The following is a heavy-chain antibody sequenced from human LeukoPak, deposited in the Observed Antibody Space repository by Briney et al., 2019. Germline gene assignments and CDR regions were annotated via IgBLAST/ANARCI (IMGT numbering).Heavy chain of an antibody. D-gene: IGHD2/OR15-2a*01. V-gene: IGHV1-18*01. CDR1: GYTFTSYG. CDR2: ISAYNGNT. CDR3: ARDPTVRILNYYYYYVDV. Sequence: ASVKVSCKASGYTFTSYGISWVRQAPGQGLEWMGWISAYNGNTNYAQKLQGRVTMTTDTSTSTAYMELRSLRSDDTAVYYCARDPTVRILNYYYYYVDVWGKGTTVTVSS. J-gene: IGHJ6*03.